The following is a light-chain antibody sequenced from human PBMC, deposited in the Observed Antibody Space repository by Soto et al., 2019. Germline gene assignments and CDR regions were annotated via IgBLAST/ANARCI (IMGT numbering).Light chain of an antibody. CDR2: GAS. Sequence: EIVLTQSPGTLSLSPGERVTLSCRASQSVSTYLAWYQQKPGQAPRLLIYGASGRVAGIPDRFSGSASGTDFTLTISRLEPEDFAVYYCQHYGASNTFGQGTKLEIK. V-gene: IGKV3-20*01. CDR3: QHYGASNT. CDR1: QSVSTY. J-gene: IGKJ2*01.